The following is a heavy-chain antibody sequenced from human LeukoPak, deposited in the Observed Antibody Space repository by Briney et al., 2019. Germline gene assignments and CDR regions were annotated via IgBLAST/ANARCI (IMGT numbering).Heavy chain of an antibody. CDR1: GGSISSSSYY. CDR2: IYYSGST. V-gene: IGHV4-39*07. CDR3: ARWGGSYRFDY. J-gene: IGHJ4*02. Sequence: PSETLSLTCTVSGGSISSSSYYWGWIRQPPGKGLEWIGSIYYSGSTYYNPSLKSRVTISVDTSKNQFSLKLSSVTAADTAVYYCARWGGSYRFDYWGQGTLVTVSS. D-gene: IGHD1-26*01.